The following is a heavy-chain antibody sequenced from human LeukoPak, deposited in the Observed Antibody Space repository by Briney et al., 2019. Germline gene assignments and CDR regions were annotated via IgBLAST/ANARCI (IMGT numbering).Heavy chain of an antibody. D-gene: IGHD6-13*01. Sequence: PGGSLRLSCAASGFTFSSYAMHWVRQAPGKGLEWVAVISYDGSNKYYADSVKGRFTISRDNSKNTLYLQMNSLRAEDTAVYYCARFPAALDYWGQGTLVTVSS. J-gene: IGHJ4*02. V-gene: IGHV3-30-3*01. CDR2: ISYDGSNK. CDR3: ARFPAALDY. CDR1: GFTFSSYA.